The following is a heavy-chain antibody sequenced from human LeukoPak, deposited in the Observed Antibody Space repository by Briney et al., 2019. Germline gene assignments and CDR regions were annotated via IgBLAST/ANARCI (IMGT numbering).Heavy chain of an antibody. J-gene: IGHJ4*02. CDR3: ARHDAVPVIRRGFDF. Sequence: SETLSLTCTVSGGSVSGDYWSWIRQPPAKGLEWIAYLYYTGTTLYSPSLKSRVTMSGDTSENQFSLKLSSVTAADTAVYYCARHDAVPVIRRGFDFWGQGTLVTVSS. D-gene: IGHD2-21*02. CDR2: LYYTGTT. CDR1: GGSVSGDY. V-gene: IGHV4-59*08.